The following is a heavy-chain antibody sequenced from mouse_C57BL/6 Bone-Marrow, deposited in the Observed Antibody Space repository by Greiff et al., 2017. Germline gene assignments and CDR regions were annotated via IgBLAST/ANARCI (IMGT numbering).Heavy chain of an antibody. J-gene: IGHJ3*01. V-gene: IGHV1-54*01. CDR2: INPGSGGT. D-gene: IGHD1-1*01. Sequence: QVQLQQSGAELVRPGTSLKVSCKASGYAFTNYLIEWVKQRPGQGLEWIGVINPGSGGTNYNEKFKGKATLTADKSSSTAYMQLSSLTSEDSAVYFCARSATVVAPFAYWGQGTLVTVSA. CDR1: GYAFTNYL. CDR3: ARSATVVAPFAY.